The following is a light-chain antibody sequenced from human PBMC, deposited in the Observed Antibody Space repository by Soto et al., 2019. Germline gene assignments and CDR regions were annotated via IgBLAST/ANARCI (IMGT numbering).Light chain of an antibody. CDR1: QSGSKY. CDR2: DAP. Sequence: EIVLTQSPATLSLSPGERATLSCRASQSGSKYLAWYQQKPGQAPRLLIHDAPNRATGIPARFSGSGSGTDFTLTISSLEPEDFGVYYCQQRRNWPQITFGGGTKVEI. V-gene: IGKV3-11*01. CDR3: QQRRNWPQIT. J-gene: IGKJ4*01.